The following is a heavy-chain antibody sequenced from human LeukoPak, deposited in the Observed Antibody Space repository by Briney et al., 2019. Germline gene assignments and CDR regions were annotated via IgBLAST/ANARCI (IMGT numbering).Heavy chain of an antibody. J-gene: IGHJ3*02. V-gene: IGHV3-23*01. CDR1: GFTFSSYG. CDR2: ISGSGGST. D-gene: IGHD2-21*02. CDR3: AKDSRAYCGGDCFDAFDI. Sequence: GGTLRLSCAASGFTFSSYGMSWVRQAPGKGLEWVSAISGSGGSTYYADSVKGRFTISRDNSKNTLYLQMNSLRAEDTAVYYCAKDSRAYCGGDCFDAFDIWGQGTKVTVSS.